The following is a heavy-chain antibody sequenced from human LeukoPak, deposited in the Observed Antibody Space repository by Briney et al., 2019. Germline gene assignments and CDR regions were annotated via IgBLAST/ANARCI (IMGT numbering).Heavy chain of an antibody. CDR3: ARETGLDAADSSGYSYYYMDV. CDR2: INPSGGST. J-gene: IGHJ6*03. CDR1: GYTFTSYY. Sequence: ASVKVSCKASGYTFTSYYMHWVRQAPGQGLEWMGIINPSGGSTSYAQKFQGRVTMTRDTSTSTVYMELSSLRSEDTAVYYCARETGLDAADSSGYSYYYMDVWGKGTTVTVSS. V-gene: IGHV1-46*01. D-gene: IGHD3-22*01.